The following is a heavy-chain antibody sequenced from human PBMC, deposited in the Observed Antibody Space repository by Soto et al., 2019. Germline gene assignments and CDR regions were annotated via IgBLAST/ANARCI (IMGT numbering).Heavy chain of an antibody. CDR2: IDPSDSYT. CDR1: GYSFTSYW. Sequence: PGESLKISCKGSGYSFTSYWISWVRQMPGKGLEWMGRIDPSDSYTNYSPSFQGHVTISADKSISTAYLQWSSLKASDTAVYYCAKNGQPPYYYYGLDVWGQGTKVTVSS. D-gene: IGHD2-8*01. V-gene: IGHV5-10-1*01. CDR3: AKNGQPPYYYYGLDV. J-gene: IGHJ6*02.